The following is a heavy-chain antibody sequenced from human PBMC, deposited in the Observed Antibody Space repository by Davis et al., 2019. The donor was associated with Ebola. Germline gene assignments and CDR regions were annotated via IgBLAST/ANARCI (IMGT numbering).Heavy chain of an antibody. Sequence: GESLKISCAASGFSFSTYAMHWVRRAPGKGLEWLAVISYERSNKYYADSVKGRFSISRDNSRNTLYLQMNSLRAEDTAVYYCAKGKGGDTFMVHFDYWGQGNLVTVSS. V-gene: IGHV3-30*18. J-gene: IGHJ4*02. CDR3: AKGKGGDTFMVHFDY. CDR2: ISYERSNK. CDR1: GFSFSTYA. D-gene: IGHD5-18*01.